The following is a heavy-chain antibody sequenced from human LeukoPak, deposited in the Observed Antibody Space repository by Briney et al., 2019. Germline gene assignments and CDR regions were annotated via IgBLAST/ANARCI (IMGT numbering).Heavy chain of an antibody. CDR2: INPGGDYT. CDR3: ARDSPNYYDSTGYET. CDR1: GYTFTSYF. J-gene: IGHJ5*02. Sequence: ASVKVSCKASGYTFTSYFIHWVRQAPGQGLEWMGIINPGGDYTNYAQKLQGRVTMTTDTSTSTAYMELRSLRSDDTAVYYCARDSPNYYDSTGYETWGQGTLVTVSS. V-gene: IGHV1-46*01. D-gene: IGHD3-22*01.